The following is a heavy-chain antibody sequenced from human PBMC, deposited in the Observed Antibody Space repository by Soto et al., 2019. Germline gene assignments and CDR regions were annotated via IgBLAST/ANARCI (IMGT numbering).Heavy chain of an antibody. V-gene: IGHV3-33*06. Sequence: QKYLVESGGGVVQPGGSLRLSCVASGSIFSGYGMHWVRQAPGKGLEWVAVIWYDGSNKYYADSVKGRFTISRDNSKNMLYLQMDSLRAEDTAVYYCAKDVRHCSGGSCYEAFGYWGQGTLVTVSS. D-gene: IGHD2-15*01. CDR2: IWYDGSNK. CDR3: AKDVRHCSGGSCYEAFGY. CDR1: GSIFSGYG. J-gene: IGHJ4*02.